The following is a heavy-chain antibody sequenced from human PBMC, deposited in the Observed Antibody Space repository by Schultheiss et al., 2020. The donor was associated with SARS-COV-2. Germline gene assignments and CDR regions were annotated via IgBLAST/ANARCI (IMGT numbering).Heavy chain of an antibody. D-gene: IGHD3-22*01. CDR1: GFTFSSYW. Sequence: SLKISCAASGFTFSSYWMHWVRQAPGKGLVWVSGISWNSGSIGYADSVKGRFTISRDNAKNSLYLQMNSLRAEDTALYYCAKDYYDSSGYKGDAFDIWGQGTMVTVSS. CDR3: AKDYYDSSGYKGDAFDI. J-gene: IGHJ3*02. CDR2: ISWNSGSI. V-gene: IGHV3-9*01.